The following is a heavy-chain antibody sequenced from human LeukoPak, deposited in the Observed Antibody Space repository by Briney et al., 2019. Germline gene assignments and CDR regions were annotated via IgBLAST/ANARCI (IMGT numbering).Heavy chain of an antibody. Sequence: KPSETLSLTCTVQGGSLSGAYWTWIRQPPGKGLEWIGEINHTGSTNYNPSLKSRVTISVDTSKNQFSLKLSSVTAADTAVYYCARVQQQLLPFDYWGQGILVTVSS. D-gene: IGHD6-13*01. V-gene: IGHV4-34*01. CDR1: GGSLSGAY. CDR3: ARVQQQLLPFDY. CDR2: INHTGST. J-gene: IGHJ4*02.